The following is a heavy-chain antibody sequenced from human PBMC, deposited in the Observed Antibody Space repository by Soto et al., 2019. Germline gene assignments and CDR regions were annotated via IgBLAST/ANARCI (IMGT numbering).Heavy chain of an antibody. J-gene: IGHJ4*02. CDR3: AKENDD. Sequence: EVQLLESGGGLVQPGGSLRLSCAASGFTFSSYDMSWVRQAPGKGLEWGSTISGSTGSTYYADSVKGRFTISRDSSKSTLYLHIDSLRAEDTAVYYCAKENDDWGQGTLVTVSS. CDR1: GFTFSSYD. V-gene: IGHV3-23*01. CDR2: ISGSTGST.